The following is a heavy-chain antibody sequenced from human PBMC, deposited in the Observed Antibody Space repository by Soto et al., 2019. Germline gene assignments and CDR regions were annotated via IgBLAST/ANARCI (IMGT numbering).Heavy chain of an antibody. CDR2: IWYDGSNK. CDR1: GFTFSSYG. Sequence: GGSLRLSCAASGFTFSSYGMHWVRQAPGKGLEWVAVIWYDGSNKYYADSVKGRFTISRDNSKNTLYLQMNSLRAEDTAVYYCARDTELYYDSPYYFDYWGQGTLVTVSS. J-gene: IGHJ4*02. V-gene: IGHV3-33*01. D-gene: IGHD3-22*01. CDR3: ARDTELYYDSPYYFDY.